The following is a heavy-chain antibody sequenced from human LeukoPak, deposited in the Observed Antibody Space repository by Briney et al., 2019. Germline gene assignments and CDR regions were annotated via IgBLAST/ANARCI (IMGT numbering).Heavy chain of an antibody. Sequence: GGSLRLSCAASGFTFSSYWMSWVRQAPGKGLEWVANIKQDGSGKYYVDSVKGRFTISRDNAKNSLFLQMNSLRAEDTAVYYCARGVTAHSYGYIETFDIWGQGTVVTVSS. D-gene: IGHD5-18*01. CDR3: ARGVTAHSYGYIETFDI. V-gene: IGHV3-7*01. J-gene: IGHJ3*02. CDR1: GFTFSSYW. CDR2: IKQDGSGK.